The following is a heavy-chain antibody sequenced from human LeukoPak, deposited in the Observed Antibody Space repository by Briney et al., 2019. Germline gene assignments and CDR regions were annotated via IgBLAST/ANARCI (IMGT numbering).Heavy chain of an antibody. Sequence: GGSLRLSCGASGFTFSSCAMSWVRQAPGKGLEWVSSISGSGDTTDYADSVKGRFTISRDNSKSTLFLQMNSLRPEDTAVYYCAREDSGNSDDSLDIWGQGAMVTVSS. CDR2: ISGSGDTT. D-gene: IGHD4-23*01. CDR3: AREDSGNSDDSLDI. J-gene: IGHJ3*02. V-gene: IGHV3-23*01. CDR1: GFTFSSCA.